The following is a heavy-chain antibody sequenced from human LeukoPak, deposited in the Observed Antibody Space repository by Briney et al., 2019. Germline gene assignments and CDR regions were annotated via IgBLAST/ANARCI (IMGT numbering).Heavy chain of an antibody. Sequence: SETLSLTCNVSGGSISTYYWSWIRQSPGKGLEWIGNIYYIGSTNYNPSLQSRVTMSVDTSKNQFSLNLSSVTAADTAVYYCARQRDSSGWVSNWFDPWGQGTLVTVSS. CDR1: GGSISTYY. CDR3: ARQRDSSGWVSNWFDP. V-gene: IGHV4-59*01. CDR2: IYYIGST. D-gene: IGHD6-19*01. J-gene: IGHJ5*02.